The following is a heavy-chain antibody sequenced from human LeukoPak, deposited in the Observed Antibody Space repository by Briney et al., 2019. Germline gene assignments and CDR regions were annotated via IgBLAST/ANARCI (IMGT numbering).Heavy chain of an antibody. D-gene: IGHD2-15*01. CDR2: INPNSGGT. V-gene: IGHV1-2*02. CDR3: ARDIKLLPNMARTPDY. J-gene: IGHJ4*02. Sequence: ASVKVSCKASGGTFSSYAVSWVRQAPGQGLEWMGWINPNSGGTNYAQKFQGRVTMTRDTSISTAYMELSRLRSDDTAVYYCARDIKLLPNMARTPDYWGQGTLVTVSS. CDR1: GGTFSSYA.